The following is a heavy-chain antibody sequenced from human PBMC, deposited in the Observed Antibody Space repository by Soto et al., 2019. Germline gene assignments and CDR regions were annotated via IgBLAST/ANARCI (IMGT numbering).Heavy chain of an antibody. V-gene: IGHV1-2*04. CDR3: ARGNSYGRYYHYGMDV. Sequence: ASVKVSCKASGYTFTGYYMHWVRQAPGQGLEWMGWINPNSGGTNYAQKFQGWVTMTRDTSISTAYMELSRLRSDDTAVYYCARGNSYGRYYHYGMDVWGQGTTVTVSS. D-gene: IGHD5-18*01. CDR2: INPNSGGT. CDR1: GYTFTGYY. J-gene: IGHJ6*02.